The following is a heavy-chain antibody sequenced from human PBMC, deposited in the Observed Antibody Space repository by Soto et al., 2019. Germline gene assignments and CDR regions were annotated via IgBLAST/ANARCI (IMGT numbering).Heavy chain of an antibody. D-gene: IGHD3-3*01. J-gene: IGHJ4*02. CDR1: GFTFSGSA. CDR3: TRAFTIFGVVDNYYFDY. V-gene: IGHV3-73*01. Sequence: PGGSLRLSCAASGFTFSGSAMHWVRQASGKGLEWVGRIRSKANSYATAYAASVKGRFTISRDDSKNTAYLQMNSLKTEDMAVYYCTRAFTIFGVVDNYYFDYWGQGTLVTVSS. CDR2: IRSKANSYAT.